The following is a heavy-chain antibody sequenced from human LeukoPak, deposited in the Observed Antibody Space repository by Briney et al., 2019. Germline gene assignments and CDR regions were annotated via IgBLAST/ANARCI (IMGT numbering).Heavy chain of an antibody. J-gene: IGHJ4*02. CDR1: GFTFSSSW. V-gene: IGHV3-74*01. CDR2: INSDGSTT. CDR3: AKRKGFDWYNY. Sequence: PGGSLRLSCAASGFTFSSSWMDWVRQAPGKGLVWVSHINSDGSTTNYADSVKGRFTISRDNSKNTLYLQMNSLRAEDTAVYYCAKRKGFDWYNYWGQGTLVTVSS. D-gene: IGHD3-9*01.